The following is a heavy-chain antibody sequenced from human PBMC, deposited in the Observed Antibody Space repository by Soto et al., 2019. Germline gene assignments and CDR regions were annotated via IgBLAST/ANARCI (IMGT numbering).Heavy chain of an antibody. V-gene: IGHV3-30*03. J-gene: IGHJ4*02. D-gene: IGHD4-17*01. CDR3: PPPDYLFDY. Sequence: PGGSLRLSCAASGFTFSNYGMYWVRQAPGKGLEWVAIISSDGSSKSYADSVQGRFSISRDSSKNTLYLEMNSLRAEDEAVYYCPPPDYLFDYWRQGTLVTVSS. CDR1: GFTFSNYG. CDR2: ISSDGSSK.